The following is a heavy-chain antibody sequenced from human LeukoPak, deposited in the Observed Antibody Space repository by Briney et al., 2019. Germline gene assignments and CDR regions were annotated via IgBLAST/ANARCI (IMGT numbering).Heavy chain of an antibody. V-gene: IGHV3-9*01. CDR1: GFTFDDYA. CDR2: ISWNSGSI. D-gene: IGHD3-22*01. Sequence: GGSLRLSCAASGFTFDDYAMHWVRQAPGKGLEWVSGISWNSGSIGYADSVKGRFTISRDNAKNSLYLQMNSLRAEDTALHYCAKAYDSSGSYFDYWGQGTLVTVSS. CDR3: AKAYDSSGSYFDY. J-gene: IGHJ4*02.